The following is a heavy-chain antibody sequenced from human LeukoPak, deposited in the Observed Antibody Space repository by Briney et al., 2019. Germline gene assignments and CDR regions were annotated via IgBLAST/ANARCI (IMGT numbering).Heavy chain of an antibody. CDR2: TDTSGVIT. J-gene: IGHJ4*02. CDR1: AFTFSNYG. V-gene: IGHV3-23*05. Sequence: KPGGSLRLSCAASAFTFSNYGMNWVRQAPGKGLEWVSVTDTSGVITYYTDSVKGRFTISRDNSKNTLNLQMDSLRVEDTAVYYCAKGDTGVIRRYYLDSWGQGTLVTVSS. CDR3: AKGDTGVIRRYYLDS. D-gene: IGHD5-18*01.